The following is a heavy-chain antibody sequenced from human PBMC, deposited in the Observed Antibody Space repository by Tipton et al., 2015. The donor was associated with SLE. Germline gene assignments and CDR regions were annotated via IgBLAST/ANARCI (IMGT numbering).Heavy chain of an antibody. CDR1: GGSISSHY. D-gene: IGHD1-1*01. V-gene: IGHV4-59*11. CDR3: ARDPTGTTPYVFDI. Sequence: TLSLTCTVSGGSISSHYWSWIRQPPGKGLEWIGYIYYSGSTNYNPSLKSRVTISVDTSKNQFSLKLSSVTAADTAVYYCARDPTGTTPYVFDIWGQGTMVTVSS. J-gene: IGHJ3*02. CDR2: IYYSGST.